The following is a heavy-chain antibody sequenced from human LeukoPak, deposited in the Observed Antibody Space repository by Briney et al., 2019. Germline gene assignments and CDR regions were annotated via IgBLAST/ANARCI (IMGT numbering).Heavy chain of an antibody. D-gene: IGHD4-17*01. CDR2: IKQDGSEK. Sequence: GGSLRLSCAASGFTFSSYWMSWVRQAPGKGLEWVANIKQDGSEKYYVDSVKGRFTISRDNAKNSLYLQMNSLRAEDTAVYYCARETLTARLRWSYYYGMDVWGQGTTVTVSS. CDR3: ARETLTARLRWSYYYGMDV. J-gene: IGHJ6*02. V-gene: IGHV3-7*01. CDR1: GFTFSSYW.